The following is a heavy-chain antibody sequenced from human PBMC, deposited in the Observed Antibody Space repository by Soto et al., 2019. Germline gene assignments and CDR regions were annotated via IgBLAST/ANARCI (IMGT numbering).Heavy chain of an antibody. Sequence: QLQLRESGPGLVKPSETLSLTCTVSGGSISGGVGGLYYWSWIRQPPGKGLEWIGYIYDSGSTYYNPSLKTRVTISVDTSKNQFSLRPSYVTAADTAVYYCAREVIPLTTDWYFDLWGRGTLVTVSS. J-gene: IGHJ2*01. V-gene: IGHV4-30-4*01. CDR1: GGSISGGVGGLYY. CDR3: AREVIPLTTDWYFDL. D-gene: IGHD4-17*01. CDR2: IYDSGST.